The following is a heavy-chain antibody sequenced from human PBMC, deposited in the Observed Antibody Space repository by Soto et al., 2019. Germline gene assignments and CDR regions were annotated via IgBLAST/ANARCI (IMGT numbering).Heavy chain of an antibody. CDR3: ARSLLTSSWYAGS. CDR2: IYHSGTT. Sequence: SETLSLTCAVSGYSISNGYYWVWIRQPPGKGLEWIGSIYHSGTTYYNPSLKSRVTISLDTSKNQFSQKLSSVTAADTAVYYCARSLLTSSWYAGSWGQGTLVTVSS. J-gene: IGHJ5*02. D-gene: IGHD6-13*01. CDR1: GYSISNGYY. V-gene: IGHV4-38-2*01.